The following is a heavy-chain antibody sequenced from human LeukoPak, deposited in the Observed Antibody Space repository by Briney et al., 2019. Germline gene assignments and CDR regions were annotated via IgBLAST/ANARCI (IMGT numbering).Heavy chain of an antibody. Sequence: PGRSLRLSCAASGFTFSSYAMHWVRQAPGKGLEWVAVISYDGSNKYYADSVKGRFTISRDNSKNTLYLQMNSLRAEDTAVYYCARDLSSRQLWSFDYWGQGTLVTVSS. CDR1: GFTFSSYA. J-gene: IGHJ4*02. D-gene: IGHD5-18*01. V-gene: IGHV3-30-3*01. CDR2: ISYDGSNK. CDR3: ARDLSSRQLWSFDY.